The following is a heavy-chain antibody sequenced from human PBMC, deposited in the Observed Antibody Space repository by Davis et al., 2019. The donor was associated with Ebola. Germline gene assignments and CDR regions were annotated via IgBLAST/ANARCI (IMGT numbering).Heavy chain of an antibody. V-gene: IGHV3-7*03. J-gene: IGHJ6*03. CDR1: GFTFSSYA. CDR2: IRQDGGEK. D-gene: IGHD3-22*01. CDR3: AIGYPGLRRQNYMDV. Sequence: PGGSLRLSCAASGFTFSSYAMSWVRQAPGKGLEWVANIRQDGGEKYYVDSVKGRFTISRDNAKSSLYLQMNNLRADDTAVYYCAIGYPGLRRQNYMDVWGKGTTVIVSS.